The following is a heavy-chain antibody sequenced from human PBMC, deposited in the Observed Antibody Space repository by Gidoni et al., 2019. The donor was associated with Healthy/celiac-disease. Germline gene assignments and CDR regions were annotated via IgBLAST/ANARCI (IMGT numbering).Heavy chain of an antibody. D-gene: IGHD3-3*01. CDR2: IYTSGST. J-gene: IGHJ4*02. V-gene: IGHV4-4*07. CDR1: GGSISSYY. Sequence: QVQLQESGPGLVKPSETLSLTCTASGGSISSYYWTWIRQPAGKGLEWIGRIYTSGSTNYNPSLKSRVTMSVDTSKNQFSLKLSSVTAADTAVYYCARDQGTIFGVAPFDYWGQGTLVTVSS. CDR3: ARDQGTIFGVAPFDY.